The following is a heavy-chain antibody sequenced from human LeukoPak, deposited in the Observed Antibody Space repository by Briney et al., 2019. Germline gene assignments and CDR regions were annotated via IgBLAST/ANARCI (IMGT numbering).Heavy chain of an antibody. J-gene: IGHJ4*02. CDR3: AKEMYYDSRSLFDY. CDR2: ITWNSGSI. D-gene: IGHD3-22*01. CDR1: GFTFDDYA. V-gene: IGHV3-9*01. Sequence: PGRSLRLSCEASGFTFDDYAMHWVRQAPGKGLEWVSGITWNSGSIGYADSVKGRFTISRDNAKNSLYLQMNSLRAEDTALYYCAKEMYYDSRSLFDYWGQGTLVTVSS.